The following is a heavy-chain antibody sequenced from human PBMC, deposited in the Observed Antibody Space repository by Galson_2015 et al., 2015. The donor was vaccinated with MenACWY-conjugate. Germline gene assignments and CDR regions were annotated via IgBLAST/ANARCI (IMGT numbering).Heavy chain of an antibody. CDR2: IKPDGSDI. Sequence: SLRLSCAVSRYIFSGYWMGWVRQAPGKGLDWVANIKPDGSDIECADSVKARITISRDNAQNTLYLQMDSLRVEDTAVYYCVRWGLAYAMDVWGQGTTVTVSS. J-gene: IGHJ6*02. D-gene: IGHD3-16*01. CDR1: RYIFSGYW. CDR3: VRWGLAYAMDV. V-gene: IGHV3-7*03.